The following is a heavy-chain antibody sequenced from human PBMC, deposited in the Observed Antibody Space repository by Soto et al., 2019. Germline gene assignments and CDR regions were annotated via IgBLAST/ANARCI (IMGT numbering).Heavy chain of an antibody. CDR2: ISYDGSNK. J-gene: IGHJ6*02. CDR3: AKDCLGVVPAEAGAARYYYNYYGMDV. Sequence: QVHLVESGGGVVQPGRSLRLSCAASGFTFSSYGMHWVRQAPGKGLEWVAVISYDGSNKYYADSVKGRFTISRDNSKNTLYLQMNSLRAEDTAVYYCAKDCLGVVPAEAGAARYYYNYYGMDVWGQGTTVTVSS. D-gene: IGHD2-2*01. V-gene: IGHV3-30*18. CDR1: GFTFSSYG.